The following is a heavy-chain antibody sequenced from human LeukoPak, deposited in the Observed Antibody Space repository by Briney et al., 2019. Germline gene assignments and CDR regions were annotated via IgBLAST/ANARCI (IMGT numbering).Heavy chain of an antibody. CDR1: GGSISSYY. J-gene: IGHJ6*02. Sequence: SETLSLTCTVSGGSISSYYWSWIRQPPGKGLEWIGSIYYSGSTYYNPSLKSRVTISVDTSKNQFSLKLSSVTAADTAVYYCARGPYYYGSGSYFHYYYYYGMDVWGQGTTVTVSS. CDR3: ARGPYYYGSGSYFHYYYYYGMDV. V-gene: IGHV4-59*12. D-gene: IGHD3-10*01. CDR2: IYYSGST.